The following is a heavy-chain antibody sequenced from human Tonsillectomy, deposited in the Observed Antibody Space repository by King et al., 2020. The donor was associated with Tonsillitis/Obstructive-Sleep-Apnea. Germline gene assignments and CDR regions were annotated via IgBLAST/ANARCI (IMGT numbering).Heavy chain of an antibody. J-gene: IGHJ4*02. D-gene: IGHD2-2*02. CDR2: IIPMFGTA. V-gene: IGHV1-69*01. CDR3: ARAAAPVHTHFDY. Sequence: VQLVESGAEVKKPGSSVKVSCKASGGTFSNYAFSWVRQAPGQGLEWMGGIIPMFGTANYAQKFQGRVTITADESTNTVYMELSSLRSDDTAVYFCARAAAPVHTHFDYWGRGTLVTVSS. CDR1: GGTFSNYA.